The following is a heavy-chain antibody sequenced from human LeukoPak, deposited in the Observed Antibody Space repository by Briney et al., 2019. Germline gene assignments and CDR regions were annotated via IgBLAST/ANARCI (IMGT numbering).Heavy chain of an antibody. CDR3: ARLDYGDFSTESFDY. V-gene: IGHV4-59*01. D-gene: IGHD4-17*01. CDR2: IYYSGST. Sequence: SETLSLTCTVSGGPISSYYWSWIRQPPGKGLEWIGYIYYSGSTNYNPSLKSRVTISVDTSKNQFSLKLSSVTAADTAVYYCARLDYGDFSTESFDYWGRGTLVTVSS. J-gene: IGHJ4*02. CDR1: GGPISSYY.